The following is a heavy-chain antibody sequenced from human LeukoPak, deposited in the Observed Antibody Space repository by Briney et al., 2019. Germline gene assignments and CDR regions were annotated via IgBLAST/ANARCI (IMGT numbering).Heavy chain of an antibody. V-gene: IGHV3-53*01. J-gene: IGHJ5*02. CDR2: IYTDASGGNT. D-gene: IGHD3-3*01. CDR1: GLTVSTNY. Sequence: GGSLRLSCAASGLTVSTNYMSWVRQAPGKGLEWVSLIYTDASGGNTYYSDSVKGRCTISRDGSKNTVFLLMNRLRAEDTAVYYCASQGRNFGISGYFWTWGQGTLVTISS. CDR3: ASQGRNFGISGYFWT.